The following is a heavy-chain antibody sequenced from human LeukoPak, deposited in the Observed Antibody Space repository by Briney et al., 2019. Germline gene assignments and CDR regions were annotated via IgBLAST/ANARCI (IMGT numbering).Heavy chain of an antibody. V-gene: IGHV4-39*01. CDR3: ARQGLIVMAGEGDFDY. D-gene: IGHD5-24*01. CDR2: IYYSGNT. Sequence: SETLSLTCTVSGGPISSSDYYWAWIRQPPGRSLEWIGSIYYSGNTHYNPSLKSRVTISVDTSKNQFSLKLSSVTAADTAVYYCARQGLIVMAGEGDFDYWGQGTLVTVSS. J-gene: IGHJ4*02. CDR1: GGPISSSDYY.